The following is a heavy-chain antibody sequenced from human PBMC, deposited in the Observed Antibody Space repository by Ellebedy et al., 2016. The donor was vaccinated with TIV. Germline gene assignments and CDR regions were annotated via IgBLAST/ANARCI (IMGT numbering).Heavy chain of an antibody. CDR2: IIPMFGTP. J-gene: IGHJ1*01. CDR1: GGNFNIHF. CDR3: AKDQGSTVVSKGRDL. V-gene: IGHV1-69*06. Sequence: SVKVSXXASGGNFNIHFITWVRQAPGQGLEWMGDIIPMFGTPNYAQKFQGRVTITADKSTSTAYMEMSSLRSDDTAVYYCAKDQGSTVVSKGRDLWGQGTLVTVSP. D-gene: IGHD4-23*01.